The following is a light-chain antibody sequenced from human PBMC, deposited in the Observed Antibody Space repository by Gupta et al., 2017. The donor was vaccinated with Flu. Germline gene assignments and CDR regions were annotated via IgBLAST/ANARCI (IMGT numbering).Light chain of an antibody. J-gene: IGKJ2*01. V-gene: IGKV1-39*01. CDR2: AAS. Sequence: DIQMTQSPSSLSASVGDTVTITCRASQNIAGYLNWYQQKPGKAPKLLIYAASTSQSGVPSRFSGSGSGTDFTLTITGLQPEDFATYYCQQSYSNPIYTFGQGTKLDLK. CDR3: QQSYSNPIYT. CDR1: QNIAGY.